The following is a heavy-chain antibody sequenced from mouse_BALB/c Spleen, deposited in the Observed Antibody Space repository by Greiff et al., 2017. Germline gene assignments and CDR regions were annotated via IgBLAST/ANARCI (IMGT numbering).Heavy chain of an antibody. J-gene: IGHJ4*01. CDR2: IDPANGNT. V-gene: IGHV14-3*02. CDR1: GFNIKDTY. CDR3: ARSMITTAYAMDY. Sequence: EVKLQESGAELVKPGASVKLSCTASGFNIKDTYMHWVKQRPEQGLEWIGRIDPANGNTKYDPKFQGKATITADTSSNTAYLQLSSLTSEDTAVYYCARSMITTAYAMDYWGQGTSVTVSS. D-gene: IGHD2-4*01.